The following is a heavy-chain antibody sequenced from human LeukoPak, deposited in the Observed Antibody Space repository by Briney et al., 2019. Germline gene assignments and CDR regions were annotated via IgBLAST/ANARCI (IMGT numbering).Heavy chain of an antibody. Sequence: GGSLRLSCAASGFTISPYWMNWVRQAPGKGLEWVANIKQDGSEKKYVDSVKGRFTISRDNAKNSLYLQMNSLRAEDTAVYYCARGDLGITMISGDYWGQGTLVTVSS. CDR1: GFTISPYW. CDR2: IKQDGSEK. V-gene: IGHV3-7*04. CDR3: ARGDLGITMISGDY. D-gene: IGHD3-22*01. J-gene: IGHJ4*02.